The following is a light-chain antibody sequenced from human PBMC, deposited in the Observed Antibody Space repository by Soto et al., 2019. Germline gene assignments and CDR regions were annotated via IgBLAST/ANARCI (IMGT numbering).Light chain of an antibody. J-gene: IGKJ2*01. V-gene: IGKV2-28*01. Sequence: DIVMTQSPLSQPVTPGEPASISCRSSQSLLHSNGYNYLDWYLQKPGQSPQLLIYLGSSRASGVPDRFSGSGSGTDFTLKISRVEAEDVGVYYCMQTLQTPPYTFGQGTKLEIK. CDR3: MQTLQTPPYT. CDR1: QSLLHSNGYNY. CDR2: LGS.